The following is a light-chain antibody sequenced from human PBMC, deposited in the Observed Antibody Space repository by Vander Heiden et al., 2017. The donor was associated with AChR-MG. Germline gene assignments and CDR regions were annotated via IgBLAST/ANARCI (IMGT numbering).Light chain of an antibody. Sequence: DIVLTQSPATLSLSPGERATLSCRASDSLTSYLAWYQQIPGQAPRLLIYDASNRAAGIPARFSGRGAGTDFTLTISSLEPEDVAVYYCQQRTNWLFTFGPGTKVDIK. J-gene: IGKJ3*01. CDR1: DSLTSY. V-gene: IGKV3-11*01. CDR2: DAS. CDR3: QQRTNWLFT.